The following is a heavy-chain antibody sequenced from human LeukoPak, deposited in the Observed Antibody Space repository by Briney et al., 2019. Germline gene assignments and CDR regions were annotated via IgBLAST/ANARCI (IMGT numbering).Heavy chain of an antibody. D-gene: IGHD3-10*01. CDR2: IKSKTDGGTT. Sequence: PGGSLRLSCAASGFTLSNAWMSWVRQAPGKGLEWVGHIKSKTDGGTTDYAAPVKGGFTISRDDPKNTLYLQMNSLKTEDTAVYYCTTGGVRGVISLGDYWGQGTLVTVSS. V-gene: IGHV3-15*01. J-gene: IGHJ4*02. CDR3: TTGGVRGVISLGDY. CDR1: GFTLSNAW.